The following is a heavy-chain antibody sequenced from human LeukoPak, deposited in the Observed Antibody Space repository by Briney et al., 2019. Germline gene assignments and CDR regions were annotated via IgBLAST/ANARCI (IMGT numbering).Heavy chain of an antibody. CDR1: GFTFSSYA. CDR2: ISGSGDST. V-gene: IGHV3-23*01. CDR3: ARDPSSSSSTYYFDY. D-gene: IGHD6-6*01. J-gene: IGHJ4*02. Sequence: GGSLRLSCAASGFTFSSYAMSWVRQAPGKGLEWVSAISGSGDSTYYADSVKGRFTISRDNSKNTLYLQMNSLRAEDTAVYYCARDPSSSSSTYYFDYWGQGTLVTVSS.